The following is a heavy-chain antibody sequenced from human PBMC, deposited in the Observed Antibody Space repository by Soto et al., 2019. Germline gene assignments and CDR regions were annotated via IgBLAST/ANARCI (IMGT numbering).Heavy chain of an antibody. J-gene: IGHJ4*02. CDR2: IYYGGTT. D-gene: IGHD6-13*01. CDR1: GGSFSPNY. V-gene: IGHV4-59*08. Sequence: SETLSLTCTVSGGSFSPNYWSWLRQPPGKGLEWVGYIYYGGTTSYNPSLKSRVTISVDTSKNQFSLKLSPVTAADTAVYYCARRYSSSFDYWGQGTLVTVSS. CDR3: ARRYSSSFDY.